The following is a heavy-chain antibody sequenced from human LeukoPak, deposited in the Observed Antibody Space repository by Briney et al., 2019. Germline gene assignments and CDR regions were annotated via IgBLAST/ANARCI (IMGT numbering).Heavy chain of an antibody. CDR2: INHSGST. D-gene: IGHD2-21*01. J-gene: IGHJ3*02. V-gene: IGHV4-34*01. Sequence: SETLSLTCAVYGGSFSGYYWSWIRQPPGKGLEWIGEINHSGSTNYNPSLKSRVTISVDTSKNQFSLKLSSVTAADTAVYYCARVLLGAYCGGDCYRDDAIDIWGQGTMVTVSS. CDR1: GGSFSGYY. CDR3: ARVLLGAYCGGDCYRDDAIDI.